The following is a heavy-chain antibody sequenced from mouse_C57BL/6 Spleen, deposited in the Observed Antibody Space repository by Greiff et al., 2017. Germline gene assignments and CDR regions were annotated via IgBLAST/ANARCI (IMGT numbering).Heavy chain of an antibody. CDR3: GRGELGGFDY. J-gene: IGHJ2*01. V-gene: IGHV1-80*01. CDR1: GYAFSSYW. CDR2: IYPGDGDT. D-gene: IGHD4-1*01. Sequence: QVQLQQSGAELVKPGASVKISCKASGYAFSSYWMNWVKQRPGKGLEWIGQIYPGDGDTSYNGKFKGKATMAADKSSSTAYMQLSSLTSEDSAVYCGGRGELGGFDYWGQGTPLTVSS.